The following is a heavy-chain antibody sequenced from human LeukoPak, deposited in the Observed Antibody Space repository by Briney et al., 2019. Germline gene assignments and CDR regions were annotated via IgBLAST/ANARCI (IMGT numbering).Heavy chain of an antibody. Sequence: SQTLSLTCTVSGGSISSSSYYWGWIRQPPGKGLEWIGEITHSGSTNYNPSLKSRVAMSVDTSKNQFSLKLNSVTAADTAVYYCASQYCSNTSCYTFLDYWGQGALVTVSS. V-gene: IGHV4-39*07. D-gene: IGHD2-2*02. CDR3: ASQYCSNTSCYTFLDY. CDR2: ITHSGST. J-gene: IGHJ4*02. CDR1: GGSISSSSYY.